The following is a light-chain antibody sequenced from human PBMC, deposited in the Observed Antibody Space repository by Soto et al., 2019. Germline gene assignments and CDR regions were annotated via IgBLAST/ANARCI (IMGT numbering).Light chain of an antibody. V-gene: IGLV1-51*01. CDR2: DNN. J-gene: IGLJ2*01. CDR1: TSNIGSNY. Sequence: QSVLTQPPSVSAAPRQTVTISCSGATSNIGSNYVSWYQQLPRTAPKLLIYDNNKRPSGIPDRYSGSKSGTSATLGISGLQTGDEADYYCATWDNSLSGGGVVFGGGTKLTVL. CDR3: ATWDNSLSGGGVV.